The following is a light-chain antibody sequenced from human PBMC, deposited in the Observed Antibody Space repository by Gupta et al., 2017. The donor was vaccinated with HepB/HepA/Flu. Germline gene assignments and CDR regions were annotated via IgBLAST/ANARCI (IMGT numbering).Light chain of an antibody. CDR1: QGINSY. V-gene: IGKV1-16*02. J-gene: IGKJ4*01. CDR3: QQDNSCPFT. CDR2: AAS. Sequence: DIQMTQSPSSLSASVGDTVTITCRASQGINSYLAWFQQKPGEAPKSLIHAASSLQSGVPSKFSGSGSETDFTLTISGRQPEDFATYYCQQDNSCPFTLGGGTKVEI.